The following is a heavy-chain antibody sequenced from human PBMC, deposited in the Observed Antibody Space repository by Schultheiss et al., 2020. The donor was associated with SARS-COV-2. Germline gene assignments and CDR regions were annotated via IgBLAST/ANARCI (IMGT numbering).Heavy chain of an antibody. Sequence: SQTLSLTCTVSGGSISSGGYYWSWIRQHPGKGLEWIGYIYYSGTTYYNPSLKTRVTISVDTSKNQFSLNLSSVTAADTAVYYCARARSSITIFDWFDPWGQGTLVTVSS. D-gene: IGHD3-3*01. CDR2: IYYSGTT. J-gene: IGHJ5*02. CDR1: GGSISSGGYY. CDR3: ARARSSITIFDWFDP. V-gene: IGHV4-31*03.